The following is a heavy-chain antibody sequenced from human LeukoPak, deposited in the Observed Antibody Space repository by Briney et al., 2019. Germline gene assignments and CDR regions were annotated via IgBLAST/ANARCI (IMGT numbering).Heavy chain of an antibody. CDR3: ARDRDVAAGVPPLDL. D-gene: IGHD6-13*01. CDR1: GFTFSSYS. J-gene: IGHJ5*02. CDR2: ISSNRAYI. V-gene: IGHV3-21*01. Sequence: GECLRLSCAASGFTFSSYSMNWVRQAPGTGREWVSSISSNRAYIYYADSVKGRFSISRDDAKNSLYLQMNSLRAADTAVYYCARDRDVAAGVPPLDLWGQGTLVTDSS.